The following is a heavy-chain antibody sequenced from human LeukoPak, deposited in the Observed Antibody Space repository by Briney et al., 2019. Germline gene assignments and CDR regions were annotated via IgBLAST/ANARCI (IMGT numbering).Heavy chain of an antibody. CDR1: GYSISSGYY. V-gene: IGHV4-61*02. Sequence: SETLSLTCTVSGYSISSGYYWGWIRQPAGQGLEWIGRIYTSGSTNYNPSLKSRVTISVDTSKNQFSLKLSSVTAADTAVYYCARETYYYDSSGHNWFDPWGQGTLVTVSS. CDR2: IYTSGST. J-gene: IGHJ5*02. CDR3: ARETYYYDSSGHNWFDP. D-gene: IGHD3-22*01.